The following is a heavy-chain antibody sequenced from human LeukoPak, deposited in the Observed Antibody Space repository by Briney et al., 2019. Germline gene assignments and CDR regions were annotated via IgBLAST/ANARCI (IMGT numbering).Heavy chain of an antibody. J-gene: IGHJ5*02. CDR3: NTAYIDSRP. V-gene: IGHV3-15*01. D-gene: IGHD6-6*01. Sequence: GGPLRLPCAPSGFLFTHGWMTWVRQAPGKALEWVGRIKSKTDGGTTDYAATVKGKFIISRDDSKNTLYLQMNSLKTEDTAVYYCNTAYIDSRPWGQGTLVTVSS. CDR2: IKSKTDGGTT. CDR1: GFLFTHGW.